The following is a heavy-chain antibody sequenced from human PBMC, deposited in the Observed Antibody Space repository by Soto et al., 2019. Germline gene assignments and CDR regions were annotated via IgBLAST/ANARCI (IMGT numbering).Heavy chain of an antibody. J-gene: IGHJ5*02. CDR2: ISGSGGST. Sequence: AGSLRLSIAASGFSSCIYAMAGACQATGKGLEWVSAISGSGGSTYYADSVKGRFTISRDNSKNTLYLQMNSLRAEDTAVYYCARAGIFGSIAARRGWFDPWGQGTLVTSPQ. CDR3: ARAGIFGSIAARRGWFDP. V-gene: IGHV3-23*01. D-gene: IGHD6-6*01. CDR1: GFSSCIYA.